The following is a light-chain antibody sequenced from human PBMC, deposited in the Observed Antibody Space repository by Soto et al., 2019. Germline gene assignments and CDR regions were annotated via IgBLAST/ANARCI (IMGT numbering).Light chain of an antibody. CDR2: AVT. J-gene: IGLJ3*02. V-gene: IGLV2-14*01. CDR3: ASYTSTSTQV. Sequence: QSALTQPASVSASPGQSITISCTGTSSDVGASDYVSWYQHHPGKAPKLVICAVTGRPSGVSDRFSASKSGNTASLTISGLQAEDEADYYCASYTSTSTQVFGGGTKLTVL. CDR1: SSDVGASDY.